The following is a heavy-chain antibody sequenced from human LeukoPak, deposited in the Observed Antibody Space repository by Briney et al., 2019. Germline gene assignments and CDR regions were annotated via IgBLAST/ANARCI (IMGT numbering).Heavy chain of an antibody. Sequence: SETLSLTCSVSGVSISSGSNDWGWIRQPPGKTLEWIVSIDSSGCTYDNPSLKSRAIILIDTAKNHVSLNLSSVTAADTAVYYCARSDGYGLVGIWGQGTMVTVSS. CDR3: ARSDGYGLVGI. CDR1: GVSISSGSND. D-gene: IGHD3-10*01. CDR2: IDSSGCT. J-gene: IGHJ3*02. V-gene: IGHV4-39*07.